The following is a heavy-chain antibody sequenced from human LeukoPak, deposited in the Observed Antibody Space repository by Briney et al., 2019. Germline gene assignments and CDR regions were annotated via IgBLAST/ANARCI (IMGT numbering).Heavy chain of an antibody. D-gene: IGHD4-17*01. CDR3: AKAPTTTGPGDY. CDR1: GFTFDDYA. V-gene: IGHV3-9*01. J-gene: IGHJ4*02. Sequence: QPGGSLRLSCAASGFTFDDYAMHWVRQAPGKGLEWVSGISWNSGSIGYADSVKGRFTISRDNAKNSLYLQMNSLRAEDTALYYCAKAPTTTGPGDYWGQGTLVTVSS. CDR2: ISWNSGSI.